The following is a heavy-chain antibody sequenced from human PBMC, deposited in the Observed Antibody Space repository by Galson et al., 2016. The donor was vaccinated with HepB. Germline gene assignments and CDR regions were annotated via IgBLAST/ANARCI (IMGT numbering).Heavy chain of an antibody. V-gene: IGHV4-34*01. CDR1: GGTFNNYF. CDR2: INDSGVT. Sequence: SETLSLTCLVRGGTFNNYFWTWIRQTPGKGLEWIGEINDSGVTKYNPSLRSRVTLSKDTSKNQFSLNLTSLTVADAAMYYCARAPYSSRLYKYCQYWGQGTLGTVSS. J-gene: IGHJ1*01. D-gene: IGHD4-11*01. CDR3: ARAPYSSRLYKYCQY.